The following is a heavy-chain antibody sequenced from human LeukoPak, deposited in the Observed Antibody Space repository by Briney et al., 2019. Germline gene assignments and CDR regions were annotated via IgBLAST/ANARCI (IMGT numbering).Heavy chain of an antibody. D-gene: IGHD5-12*01. J-gene: IGHJ6*02. Sequence: GGSLRLSCAASGFTFSSYGMHWVRQAPGKGLEWVAVISYDGSNKYYADSVKGRFTISRDNSKNTLYLQMNSLRAEDTAVYYCARDLPAATITQYGMDVWGQGTTVTVSS. V-gene: IGHV3-30*03. CDR1: GFTFSSYG. CDR2: ISYDGSNK. CDR3: ARDLPAATITQYGMDV.